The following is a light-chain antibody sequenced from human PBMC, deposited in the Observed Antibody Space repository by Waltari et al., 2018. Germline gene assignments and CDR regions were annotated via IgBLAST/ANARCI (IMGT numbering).Light chain of an antibody. CDR3: MQVLHAPFT. J-gene: IGKJ4*01. V-gene: IGKV1-39*01. Sequence: DIQMTQSPSSLSASVGDTVTITCRASQSISSYLNWYQQKPGKAPKLLIYAASTLQSGVPSRFSGSGSGTDFTLKISRVEAEDVGVYYCMQVLHAPFTFGGGTKVEIK. CDR2: AAS. CDR1: QSISSY.